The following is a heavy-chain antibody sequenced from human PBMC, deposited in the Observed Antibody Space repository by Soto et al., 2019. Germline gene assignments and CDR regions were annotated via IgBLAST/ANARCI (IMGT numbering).Heavy chain of an antibody. CDR2: VYTSGST. CDR1: GGSISIYY. J-gene: IGHJ3*02. D-gene: IGHD3-22*01. Sequence: SETLSLTCIVSGGSISIYYWSWIRQPAGKGLEWIGRVYTSGSTNYNPSLKSRVTMSVDTSKNQFSLKLTSVTAADTAVYYCARDTGYSDAFDIWGQVTMVTVPS. V-gene: IGHV4-4*07. CDR3: ARDTGYSDAFDI.